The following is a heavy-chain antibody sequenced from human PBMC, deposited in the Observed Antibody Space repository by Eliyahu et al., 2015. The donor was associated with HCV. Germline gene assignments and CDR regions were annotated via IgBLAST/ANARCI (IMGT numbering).Heavy chain of an antibody. D-gene: IGHD3-22*01. Sequence: QVQLQQWGAGLLKPSETLSLTCAVYGGSFSGYYWSWIRQPPGKGLEWIGEINHSGSTNYNPSLKSRVTISVDTSKNQFSLKLSSVTAADTAVYYCSSRGYDSSGYLLDYWGQGTLVTVSS. CDR2: INHSGST. V-gene: IGHV4-34*01. CDR1: GGSFSGYY. J-gene: IGHJ4*02. CDR3: SSRGYDSSGYLLDY.